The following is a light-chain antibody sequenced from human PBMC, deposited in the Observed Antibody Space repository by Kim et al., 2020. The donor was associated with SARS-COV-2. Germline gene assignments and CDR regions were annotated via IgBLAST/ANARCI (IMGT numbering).Light chain of an antibody. CDR2: GAS. CDR3: QQYSHWPPYT. Sequence: EIVMTQSPATLSVSPGERVTLSCRASQSVDSNLAWYQPRPGQPPRLLIYGASTRATDIPARFSGSGSGTEFTLIISSLQSEDFAVYYCQQYSHWPPYTFGQGTRLEIK. V-gene: IGKV3-15*01. J-gene: IGKJ2*01. CDR1: QSVDSN.